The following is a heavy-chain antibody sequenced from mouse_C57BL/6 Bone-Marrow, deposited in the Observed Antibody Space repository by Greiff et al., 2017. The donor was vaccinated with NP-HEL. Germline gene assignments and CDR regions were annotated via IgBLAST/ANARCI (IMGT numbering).Heavy chain of an antibody. CDR2: ISNLAYSI. Sequence: EVKVVESGGGLVQPGGSLKLSCAASGFTFSDYGMAWVRQAPRKGPEWVAFISNLAYSIYYADTVTGRFTISRENAKNTLYLEMSSLRSEDTAMYYCARQGYGSIFDYWGQGTTLTVSS. J-gene: IGHJ2*01. CDR3: ARQGYGSIFDY. V-gene: IGHV5-15*01. D-gene: IGHD1-1*01. CDR1: GFTFSDYG.